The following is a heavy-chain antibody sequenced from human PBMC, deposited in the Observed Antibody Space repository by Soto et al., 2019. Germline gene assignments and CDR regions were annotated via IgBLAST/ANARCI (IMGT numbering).Heavy chain of an antibody. J-gene: IGHJ3*01. D-gene: IGHD1-1*01. CDR1: GLTISGKKY. CDR2: LYDVAGS. V-gene: IGHV3-53*01. Sequence: DVQLVESGGGLIQPGESLRLSCAAFGLTISGKKYVAWVRQAPGEGLEWVSALYDVAGSFYADSVKGRFITSSDSSKTTVYLQINDLIPDDAAVYYCATWHEREHAYDVWGQGTTVTVSS. CDR3: ATWHEREHAYDV.